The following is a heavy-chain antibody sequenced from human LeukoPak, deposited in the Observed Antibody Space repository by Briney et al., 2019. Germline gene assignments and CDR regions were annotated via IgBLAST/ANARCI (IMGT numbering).Heavy chain of an antibody. V-gene: IGHV1-69*06. CDR1: GGTFSSYA. D-gene: IGHD6-19*01. Sequence: SVKVSCKASGGTFSSYAISWVRQAPGQGLEWMGGIIPIFGTANYAQKFQGRVTITADKSTSTAYMELSSLRSEDTAVYYCTLEYSSGWRNWFDPWGQGTLVTVSS. CDR2: IIPIFGTA. J-gene: IGHJ5*02. CDR3: TLEYSSGWRNWFDP.